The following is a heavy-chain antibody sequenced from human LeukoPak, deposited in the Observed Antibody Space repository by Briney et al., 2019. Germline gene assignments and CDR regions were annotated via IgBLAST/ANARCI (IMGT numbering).Heavy chain of an antibody. D-gene: IGHD1-26*01. V-gene: IGHV4-34*01. J-gene: IGHJ4*02. CDR3: ARLGWSGSYPDY. CDR1: GGSFRSYS. CDR2: INHSGST. Sequence: SETLSLTCSVYGGSFRSYSWSWIRQPPGKGLEWIGEINHSGSTNYNPSLKSRVTISVDTSKNQFSLKPSSVTAADTAVYYCARLGWSGSYPDYWGQGTLVTVSS.